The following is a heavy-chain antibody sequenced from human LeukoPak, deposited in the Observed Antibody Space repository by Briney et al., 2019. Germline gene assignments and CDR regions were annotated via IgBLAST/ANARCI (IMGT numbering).Heavy chain of an antibody. CDR3: ANEWLHVSGSYKANN. V-gene: IGHV3-30*02. Sequence: GGSLRLSCAASGFTFSSYGMHWVRQAPGKGLEGVAFMRNDGSDKYHADSVKGRFTISRDNSKNTLYLQMNSLRTEDTAVYYCANEWLHVSGSYKANNWGQGTLVTVSS. D-gene: IGHD3-10*01. J-gene: IGHJ4*02. CDR1: GFTFSSYG. CDR2: MRNDGSDK.